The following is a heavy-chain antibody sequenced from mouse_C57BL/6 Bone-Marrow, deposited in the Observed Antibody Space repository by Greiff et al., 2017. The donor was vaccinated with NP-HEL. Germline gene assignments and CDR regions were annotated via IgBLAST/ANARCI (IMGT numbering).Heavy chain of an antibody. CDR2: IDPSDSYT. CDR3: AREVDSSGD. V-gene: IGHV1-59*01. CDR1: GYTFTSYW. Sequence: QVQLQQPGAELVRPGTSVKLSCKASGYTFTSYWMHWVKQRPGQGLEWIGVIDPSDSYTNYNQKFKGKATLTVDTSSSTAYMQLSSLTSEDSAVYYCAREVDSSGDWGQGTTLTVSS. D-gene: IGHD3-2*02. J-gene: IGHJ2*01.